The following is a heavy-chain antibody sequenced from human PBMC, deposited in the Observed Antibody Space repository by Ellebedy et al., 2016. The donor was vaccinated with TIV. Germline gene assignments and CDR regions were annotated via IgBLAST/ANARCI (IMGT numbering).Heavy chain of an antibody. CDR1: GGTFRKYA. D-gene: IGHD4-17*01. V-gene: IGHV1-69*13. Sequence: ASMKVSCKASGGTFRKYAITWVRQPPGQGLEWTGGFTPFFGTTYYAQKFQGRVTITADESTGTAYMGLSSLRYEDTAVYYCARGAVDYGDDETESDYYGMDVWGQGTTVTVSS. CDR2: FTPFFGTT. J-gene: IGHJ6*02. CDR3: ARGAVDYGDDETESDYYGMDV.